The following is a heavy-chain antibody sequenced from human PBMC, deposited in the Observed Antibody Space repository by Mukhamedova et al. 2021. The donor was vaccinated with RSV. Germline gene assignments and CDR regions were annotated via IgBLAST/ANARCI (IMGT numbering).Heavy chain of an antibody. CDR3: ARDYVFYGWGCPANWFDP. D-gene: IGHD3-16*01. J-gene: IGHJ5*02. Sequence: GKGLEWIGSMYHTGSKFLNAALKSRVTISVDTSKNQLSLKLTSVTAADTAVYDCARDYVFYGWGCPANWFDPWGPGTLVT. V-gene: IGHV4-38-2*02. CDR2: MYHTGSK.